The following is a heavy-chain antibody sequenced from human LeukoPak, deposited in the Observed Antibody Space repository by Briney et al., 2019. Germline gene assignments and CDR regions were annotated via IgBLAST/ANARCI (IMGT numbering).Heavy chain of an antibody. V-gene: IGHV3-23*01. Sequence: GGSLRLSCAPSGFTFNIYAMRCVPQARGGGRVWVSAISGRGGGTYCAHSVRGRFTISRENSKNTLSLQINSPRAEDRAVYYCAKDVSSSGVSYWGQETLVTVSS. D-gene: IGHD6-19*01. CDR3: AKDVSSSGVSY. CDR2: ISGRGGGT. J-gene: IGHJ4*02. CDR1: GFTFNIYA.